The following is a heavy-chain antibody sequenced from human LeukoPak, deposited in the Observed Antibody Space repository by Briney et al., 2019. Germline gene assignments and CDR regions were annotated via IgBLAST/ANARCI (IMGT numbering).Heavy chain of an antibody. CDR1: GYTFTSYG. D-gene: IGHD2-15*01. CDR2: IGVRNGNT. CDR3: ARDYGYCSGGSCFYRYFDL. J-gene: IGHJ2*01. V-gene: IGHV1-18*01. Sequence: GAPVKVSCKASGYTFTSYGINWVRQAPGQGVEGMGWIGVRNGNTKYAQKLQGRVTMTTDTSTSTAYMELRSLRSDDTAVYYCARDYGYCSGGSCFYRYFDLWGRGTLVTVSS.